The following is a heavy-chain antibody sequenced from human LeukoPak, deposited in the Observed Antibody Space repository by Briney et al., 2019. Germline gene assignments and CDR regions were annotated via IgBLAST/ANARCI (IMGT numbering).Heavy chain of an antibody. Sequence: SETLSLTCSVSGGSINGYSWSWIRQPPGKGLEWIGYIYYSGDTNYNPSLKSRVTISVDTSKNQFSLKLSSVTAADTAVYYCARRSYYGSGRRFDYWGQGTLVTVSS. J-gene: IGHJ4*02. D-gene: IGHD3-10*01. CDR3: ARRSYYGSGRRFDY. V-gene: IGHV4-59*12. CDR2: IYYSGDT. CDR1: GGSINGYS.